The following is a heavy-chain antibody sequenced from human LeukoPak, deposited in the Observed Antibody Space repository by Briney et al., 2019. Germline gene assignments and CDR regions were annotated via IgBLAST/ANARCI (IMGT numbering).Heavy chain of an antibody. CDR2: ISSSSSYI. Sequence: PGGSLRLSCAASGFTFSSYSMNWVRQAPGKGLEWVSSISSSSSYIYYADSVKGRFTISRDNAKNSLYLQMNSLRAEATAVYYCARDGDIVVVPAAIPNWFDPWGQGTPVTVSS. V-gene: IGHV3-21*01. D-gene: IGHD2-2*02. CDR1: GFTFSSYS. CDR3: ARDGDIVVVPAAIPNWFDP. J-gene: IGHJ5*02.